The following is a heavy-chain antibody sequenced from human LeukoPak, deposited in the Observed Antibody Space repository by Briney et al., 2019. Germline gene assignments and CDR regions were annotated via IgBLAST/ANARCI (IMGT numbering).Heavy chain of an antibody. CDR2: INPNSGGT. V-gene: IGHV1-2*02. CDR3: ASGERVVTAIPGYYFDY. D-gene: IGHD2-21*02. CDR1: GYTFTGYY. J-gene: IGHJ4*02. Sequence: GASVKVSCKTSGYTFTGYYMHWVRQAPGQGLEWMGWINPNSGGTNYAQKFQGRVTMTRDTSISTAYMELSRLRSDDTAVYYCASGERVVTAIPGYYFDYWGQGPLVTVSS.